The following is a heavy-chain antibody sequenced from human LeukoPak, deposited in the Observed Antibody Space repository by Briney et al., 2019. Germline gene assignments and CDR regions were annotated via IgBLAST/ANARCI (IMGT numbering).Heavy chain of an antibody. CDR2: ISYGGSNK. V-gene: IGHV3-30-3*01. Sequence: GGSLRLSCAASGFTFSSYAMHWVRQAPGKGLEWVAVISYGGSNKYYADSVKGRFTISRDNSKNTLYLQMDSLRSEDTAVYYCARGSLVGPRSTFDYWGQGTLVTVSS. CDR1: GFTFSSYA. J-gene: IGHJ4*02. CDR3: ARGSLVGPRSTFDY. D-gene: IGHD6-13*01.